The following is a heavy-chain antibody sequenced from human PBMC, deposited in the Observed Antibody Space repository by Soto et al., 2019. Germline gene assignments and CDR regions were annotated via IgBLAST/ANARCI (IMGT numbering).Heavy chain of an antibody. D-gene: IGHD2-15*01. Sequence: QVQLQESGPGLVKPSGTLSLTCAVSSGTISSSNWWTWVRQPPGKGLEWIGEIKQCGSPNYNPSLMSRVTISVDKSKSQFLLKLSSVTAADTAIYYCAGLGMVAAHREFDPWGQGTLVTVSS. CDR3: AGLGMVAAHREFDP. V-gene: IGHV4-4*02. CDR2: IKQCGSP. J-gene: IGHJ5*02. CDR1: SGTISSSNW.